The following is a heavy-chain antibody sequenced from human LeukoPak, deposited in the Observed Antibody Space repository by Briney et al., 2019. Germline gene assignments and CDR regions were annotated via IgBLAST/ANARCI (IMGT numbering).Heavy chain of an antibody. D-gene: IGHD4-23*01. Sequence: SETLSLTCTVSGGSISSYYWSCIRQPPGKGLEWIGSIYYSGSTNYNPSLKSRVTISVDTSKNQFSLKLSSVTAADTAVYYCAGYPDYSGNRGCFDYWGQGTLVTVSS. CDR3: AGYPDYSGNRGCFDY. V-gene: IGHV4-59*08. J-gene: IGHJ4*02. CDR1: GGSISSYY. CDR2: IYYSGST.